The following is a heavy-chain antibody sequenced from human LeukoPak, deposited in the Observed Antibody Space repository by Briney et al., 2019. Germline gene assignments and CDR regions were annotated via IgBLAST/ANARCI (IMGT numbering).Heavy chain of an antibody. CDR3: ARDQVVPAAMVGYYYYYGMGV. Sequence: GGSLRLSCAASGFTFSSYWMSWVRQAPGKGLEWVANIKEDGSEKNYVDSVTGRFTISRDNAKNSLYLQMNSLRAEDTAVYYCARDQVVPAAMVGYYYYYGMGVWGQGTTVTVSS. CDR1: GFTFSSYW. CDR2: IKEDGSEK. D-gene: IGHD2-2*01. V-gene: IGHV3-7*04. J-gene: IGHJ6*02.